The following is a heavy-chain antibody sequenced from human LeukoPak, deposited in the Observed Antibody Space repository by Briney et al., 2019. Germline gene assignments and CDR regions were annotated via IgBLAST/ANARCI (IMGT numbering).Heavy chain of an antibody. CDR1: GFTFSSYA. D-gene: IGHD1-1*01. J-gene: IGHJ4*02. Sequence: GGSLRLSCAASGFTFSSYAMSWVRQAPRKGLEWVSVISPRGSTYYPDSVKGRFTISRDNSKNTVYLQMSSLRAEDTALYYCAKGRYDSDYWGQGTLVTVSS. V-gene: IGHV3-23*01. CDR2: ISPRGST. CDR3: AKGRYDSDY.